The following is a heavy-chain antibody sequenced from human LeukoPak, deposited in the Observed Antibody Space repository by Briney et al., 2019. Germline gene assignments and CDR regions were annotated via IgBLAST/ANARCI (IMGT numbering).Heavy chain of an antibody. D-gene: IGHD3-3*01. J-gene: IGHJ4*02. V-gene: IGHV4-38-2*02. CDR2: IYHSGST. CDR1: GYSISSGYY. Sequence: SETLSLTCTVSGYSISSGYYWGWIRQPPGKGLEWIGSIYHSGSTYYNPSLKSRVTISVDTSKNQFSLKLSSVTAADTAVYYCARCPSGYYVFDYWGQGTLVTVSS. CDR3: ARCPSGYYVFDY.